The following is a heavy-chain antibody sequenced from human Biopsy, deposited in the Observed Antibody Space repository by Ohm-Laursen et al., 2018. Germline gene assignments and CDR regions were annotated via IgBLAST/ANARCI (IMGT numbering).Heavy chain of an antibody. V-gene: IGHV4-34*01. J-gene: IGHJ6*02. CDR3: ARAVDYYDPYHYYGLDV. CDR2: INHRGST. Sequence: GTLSLTCAVYGGSFSGYYWSWIRQPPGKGLERIGEINHRGSTNYNPSLKSRVTISVDTSKNQFSLRLRSVTAADTAVYYCARAVDYYDPYHYYGLDVWGQGTTVTVSS. D-gene: IGHD3-16*01. CDR1: GGSFSGYY.